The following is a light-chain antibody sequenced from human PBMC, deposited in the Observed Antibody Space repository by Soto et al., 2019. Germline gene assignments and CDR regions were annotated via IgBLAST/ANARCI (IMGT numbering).Light chain of an antibody. CDR2: GAS. Sequence: EIVLTQSPGTLSLSPGETATLSCRASQRVSNSYLAWYQKKPGQAPRLLIYGASSRTAGIPDRFSGSGSGTDFTITISTLEPEDFEVYFCERYGGSPPFTFGQGTKVEI. V-gene: IGKV3-20*01. CDR3: ERYGGSPPFT. CDR1: QRVSNSY. J-gene: IGKJ2*01.